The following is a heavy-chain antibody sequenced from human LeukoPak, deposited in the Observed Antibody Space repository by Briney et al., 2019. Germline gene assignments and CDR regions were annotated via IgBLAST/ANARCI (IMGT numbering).Heavy chain of an antibody. D-gene: IGHD3-10*01. J-gene: IGHJ6*03. Sequence: SETLSLTCAVHGGSFSGYYWSWIRQPPGKGLEWIGEINHSGSTNYNPSLKSRVTISVDTSKSQFSLKLNSVTAADTAVYYCARDRRDMVRGINIVRQYHYYYYMDVWGKGTTVTVSS. CDR2: INHSGST. V-gene: IGHV4-34*01. CDR1: GGSFSGYY. CDR3: ARDRRDMVRGINIVRQYHYYYYMDV.